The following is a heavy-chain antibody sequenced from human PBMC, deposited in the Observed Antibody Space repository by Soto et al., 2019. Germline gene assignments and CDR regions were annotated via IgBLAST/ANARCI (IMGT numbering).Heavy chain of an antibody. J-gene: IGHJ3*02. CDR3: ARDRQSSGWLDAFDI. Sequence: GGSLRLSCAASGFTVSSNYMSWVRQAPGKGLEWVSVFFTGGITYYADSVKGRFTISRHSSMNTVYLQMDSLRAEDTAVYYCARDRQSSGWLDAFDIWGQGTMVTVSS. D-gene: IGHD6-19*01. CDR1: GFTVSSNY. V-gene: IGHV3-53*04. CDR2: FFTGGIT.